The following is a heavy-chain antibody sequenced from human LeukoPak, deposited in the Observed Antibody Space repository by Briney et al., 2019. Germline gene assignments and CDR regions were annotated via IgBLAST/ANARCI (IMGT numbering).Heavy chain of an antibody. CDR2: VNSDGTGT. V-gene: IGHV3-74*01. CDR3: ARGTHVYNYYGHDAFDI. J-gene: IGHJ3*02. CDR1: GFTFSSYW. D-gene: IGHD5-24*01. Sequence: PGGSLRLSCAAAGFTFSSYWMHWVRQAPGKGLLWVSRVNSDGTGTTYADSVKGRFTISRDNAKNTLYLQMNSLRAEDTAVYYCARGTHVYNYYGHDAFDIWGQGTMVTVSS.